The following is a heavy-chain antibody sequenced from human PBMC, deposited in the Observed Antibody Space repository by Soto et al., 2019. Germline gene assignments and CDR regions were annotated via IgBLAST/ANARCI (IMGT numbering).Heavy chain of an antibody. CDR1: GGSISSGGYY. CDR2: IYYSGST. D-gene: IGHD3-3*01. Sequence: SETLSLTCTVSGGSISSGGYYWSWIRQHPGKGLEWIGYIYYSGSTYYNPSLKSRVTISVDTSKNQFSLKLSSVTAADTAVYYCARELRFLEWPDYYGIDVWGQGTTVTVSS. V-gene: IGHV4-31*03. J-gene: IGHJ6*02. CDR3: ARELRFLEWPDYYGIDV.